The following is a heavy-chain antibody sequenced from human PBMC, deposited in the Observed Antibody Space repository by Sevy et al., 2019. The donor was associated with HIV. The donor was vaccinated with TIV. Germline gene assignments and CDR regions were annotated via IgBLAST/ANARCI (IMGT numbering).Heavy chain of an antibody. CDR3: AKAHGIAVAESIDY. CDR2: ISGSGGST. Sequence: GGSLRLSCAASGFTFSSYAMSWVRQAPGKGLGWVSAISGSGGSTYYADSVKGRFTISRDNSKNTLYLQMNSLRAENTAVYYCAKAHGIAVAESIDYWGQGTLVTVSS. D-gene: IGHD6-19*01. J-gene: IGHJ4*02. CDR1: GFTFSSYA. V-gene: IGHV3-23*01.